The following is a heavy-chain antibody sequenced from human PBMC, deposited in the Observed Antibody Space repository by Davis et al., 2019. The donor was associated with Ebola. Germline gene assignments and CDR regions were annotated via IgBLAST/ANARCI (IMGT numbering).Heavy chain of an antibody. CDR2: IHYIGST. CDR1: GGSISSYY. J-gene: IGHJ3*02. Sequence: PSETLSLTCTVSGGSISSYYWSWIRQPPGKGLEWIGYIHYIGSTSYNPSLKSRVTISVDTSKNQFSLKLSSVTAADTAVYYCARDRRVDSRTAYAFDIWGQGTMVTVSS. D-gene: IGHD3-22*01. V-gene: IGHV4-59*12. CDR3: ARDRRVDSRTAYAFDI.